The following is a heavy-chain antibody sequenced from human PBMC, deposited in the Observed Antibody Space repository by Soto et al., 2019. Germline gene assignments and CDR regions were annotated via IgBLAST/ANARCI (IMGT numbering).Heavy chain of an antibody. D-gene: IGHD5-18*01. CDR2: ISAYNSNT. CDR1: GYTFTNYG. Sequence: QVQLVQYGAEVRKPGASVKVSCKASGYTFTNYGITWVRQAPGQGLEWMGWISAYNSNTYYAQKLHGRVTTTTETTTSTAYTELRSLISDDTAIYYCSVRYSDGSRRGDYYGMDVLGHWTTVAVSS. V-gene: IGHV1-18*01. CDR3: SVRYSDGSRRGDYYGMDV. J-gene: IGHJ6*02.